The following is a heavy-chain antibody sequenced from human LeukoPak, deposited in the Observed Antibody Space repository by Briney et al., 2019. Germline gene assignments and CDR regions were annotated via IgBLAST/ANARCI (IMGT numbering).Heavy chain of an antibody. J-gene: IGHJ4*02. V-gene: IGHV5-10-1*01. Sequence: GESLRISCKTFGDSFTSHWISWVRQMPGKGLEWMGRIDPSDSYTNYSPSFQGHVTISADKSISTACLQWSSLKASDTAMYYCARDTSGYLFDSWGQGTLVTVSS. CDR2: IDPSDSYT. D-gene: IGHD5-12*01. CDR1: GDSFTSHW. CDR3: ARDTSGYLFDS.